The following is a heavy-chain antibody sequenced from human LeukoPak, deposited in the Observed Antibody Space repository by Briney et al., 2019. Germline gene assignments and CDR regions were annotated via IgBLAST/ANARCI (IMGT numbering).Heavy chain of an antibody. CDR3: AKDPLPHSEYQLPMPLNFDY. CDR2: ISGSGGTT. J-gene: IGHJ4*02. V-gene: IGHV3-23*01. D-gene: IGHD2-2*01. CDR1: GFTFTTYT. Sequence: PGGSLRLSCAASGFTFTTYTMNWVRQAPGKGLEWVSGISGSGGTTYYADSVKGRFTISRDNSKNTLYLQMNSLRAEDTAVYYCAKDPLPHSEYQLPMPLNFDYWGQGTLVTVSS.